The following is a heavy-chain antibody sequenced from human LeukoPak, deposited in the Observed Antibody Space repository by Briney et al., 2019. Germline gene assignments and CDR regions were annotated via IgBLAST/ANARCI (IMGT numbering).Heavy chain of an antibody. D-gene: IGHD3-3*01. CDR1: GYTFTGYY. Sequence: GASVKVSCKASGYTFTGYYMHWVRQAPGQGLEWMGRINPNSGGTNYAQKLQGRVTMTTDTSTSTAYMELRGLRSDDTAVYYCARGPDYDFWSGYYTGTNWFDPWGQGTLVTVSS. CDR3: ARGPDYDFWSGYYTGTNWFDP. J-gene: IGHJ5*02. CDR2: INPNSGGT. V-gene: IGHV1-2*06.